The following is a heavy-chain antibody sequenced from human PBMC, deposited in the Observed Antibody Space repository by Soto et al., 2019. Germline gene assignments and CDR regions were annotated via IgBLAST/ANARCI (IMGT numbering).Heavy chain of an antibody. CDR2: IWYDGSNK. CDR1: GFTFSSYG. CDR3: ARADTYYDSSGAGSFDI. Sequence: PGGSLRLSCAASGFTFSSYGMHWVRQAPGKGLEWVAVIWYDGSNKYYADSVKGRFTISRDNSKNTLYLQMNSLRAEDTAVYYCARADTYYDSSGAGSFDIWGQGTMVTVSS. J-gene: IGHJ3*02. V-gene: IGHV3-33*01. D-gene: IGHD3-22*01.